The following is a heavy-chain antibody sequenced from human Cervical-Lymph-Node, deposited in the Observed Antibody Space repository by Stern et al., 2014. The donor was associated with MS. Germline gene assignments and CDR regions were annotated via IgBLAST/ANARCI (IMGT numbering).Heavy chain of an antibody. J-gene: IGHJ4*02. Sequence: QLQLQESGPGLVKPSGTLSLTCSVSGYSISNGYWWSWVRPPPGKGLEWIGEVDNSGSTTSYNPSLGSRVTISVDSSKNHLSLRLTSVTAADTAVYYCARNGHYSSDYWGQGTLVTVSS. CDR3: ARNGHYSSDY. D-gene: IGHD6-13*01. CDR2: VDNSGSTT. V-gene: IGHV4-4*02. CDR1: GYSISNGYW.